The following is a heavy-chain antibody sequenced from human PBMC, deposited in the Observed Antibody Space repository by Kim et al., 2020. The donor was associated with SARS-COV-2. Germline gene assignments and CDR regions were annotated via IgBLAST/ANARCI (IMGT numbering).Heavy chain of an antibody. CDR3: AGSSGWPLRVDY. Sequence: NYAQKFQGRVTITADKSTSTAYMELSSLRSEDTAVYYCAGSSGWPLRVDYWGQGTLVTVSS. J-gene: IGHJ4*02. D-gene: IGHD6-19*01. V-gene: IGHV1-69*02.